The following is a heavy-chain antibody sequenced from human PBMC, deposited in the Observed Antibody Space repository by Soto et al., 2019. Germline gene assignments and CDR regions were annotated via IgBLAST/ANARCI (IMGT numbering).Heavy chain of an antibody. CDR2: ISSSGSTI. CDR1: GFTFSDYY. Sequence: QVQLVESGGGLVKPGGSLRLSCAASGFTFSDYYMSWIRQAPGKGLEWVSYISSSGSTIYYADSVKGRFTISRDNAKNSLYLQNNRLRAEDTAVYYGACKLIWFGESDPSYFDYWGQGTLVTVSS. J-gene: IGHJ4*02. V-gene: IGHV3-11*01. D-gene: IGHD3-10*01. CDR3: ACKLIWFGESDPSYFDY.